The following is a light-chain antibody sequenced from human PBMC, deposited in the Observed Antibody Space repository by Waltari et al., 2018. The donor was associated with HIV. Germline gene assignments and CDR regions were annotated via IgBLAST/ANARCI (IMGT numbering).Light chain of an antibody. V-gene: IGLV1-44*01. J-gene: IGLJ3*02. CDR3: AAWDDSLNGLWV. CDR1: SSNIGRNT. Sequence: QSVLTQPPSVSGTPGQRVTISCSGASSNIGRNTVNWFQLLPGMAPKLLIYTDNQRPSGVPDRFSGSKSGTSASLAISGLQSEDEADYFCAAWDDSLNGLWVFGGGTKLTVL. CDR2: TDN.